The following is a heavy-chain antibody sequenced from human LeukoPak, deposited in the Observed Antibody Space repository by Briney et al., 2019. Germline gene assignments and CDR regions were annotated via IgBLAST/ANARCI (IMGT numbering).Heavy chain of an antibody. V-gene: IGHV1-2*02. CDR1: GGTFSSYA. D-gene: IGHD3-16*01. CDR3: AKDRGPQWWGSFDY. J-gene: IGHJ4*02. CDR2: INPHSGDT. Sequence: GASVKVSCKASGGTFSSYAISWVRQAPGQGLEWMGWINPHSGDTNYAQSFQGRVTMTRDTSISTVYMDLSRLRSDDTAVYYCAKDRGPQWWGSFDYWGQGTLVTVSS.